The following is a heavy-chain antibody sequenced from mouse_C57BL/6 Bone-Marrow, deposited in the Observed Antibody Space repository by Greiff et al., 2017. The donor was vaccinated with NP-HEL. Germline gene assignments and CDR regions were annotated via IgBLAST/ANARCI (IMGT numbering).Heavy chain of an antibody. J-gene: IGHJ2*01. D-gene: IGHD1-1*01. CDR2: ISNLAYSI. Sequence: EVKLMESGGGLVQPGGSLKLSCAASGFTFSDYGMAWVRQAPRKGPEWVAFISNLAYSIYYADTVTGRFTISRENAKNTLYLEMSSLRSEDTAMYYCARQGYYVSTPYYFDYWGQGTTLTVSS. CDR3: ARQGYYVSTPYYFDY. V-gene: IGHV5-15*01. CDR1: GFTFSDYG.